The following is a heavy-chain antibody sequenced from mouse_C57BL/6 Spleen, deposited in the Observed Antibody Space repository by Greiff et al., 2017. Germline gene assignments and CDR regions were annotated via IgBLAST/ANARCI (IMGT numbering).Heavy chain of an antibody. Sequence: VKLQQPGAELVRPGSSVKLSCKASGYTFTSYWMHWVKQRPIQGLEWIGNIDPSDSETHYNQKFKDKATLTVDKSSSTAYMQLSSLTSEDSAVYYCARSNPYYYGSRDYAMDYWGQGTSVTVSS. CDR3: ARSNPYYYGSRDYAMDY. V-gene: IGHV1-52*01. D-gene: IGHD1-1*01. CDR1: GYTFTSYW. CDR2: IDPSDSET. J-gene: IGHJ4*01.